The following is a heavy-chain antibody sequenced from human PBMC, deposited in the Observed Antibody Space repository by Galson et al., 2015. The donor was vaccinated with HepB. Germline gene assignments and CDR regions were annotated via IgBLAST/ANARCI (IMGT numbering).Heavy chain of an antibody. Sequence: SLRLSCAASTFIFSTYSMNWVRQAPGKGLEWVAVISYDGGNEYYADSVKGQFTISRDNSKNTLYLQMNSLRAEDTAVYYCARAAHCSTTSCYNYYYYYGMDVWGQGTTVTVSS. CDR1: TFIFSTYS. CDR2: ISYDGGNE. J-gene: IGHJ6*02. CDR3: ARAAHCSTTSCYNYYYYYGMDV. D-gene: IGHD2-2*01. V-gene: IGHV3-30*03.